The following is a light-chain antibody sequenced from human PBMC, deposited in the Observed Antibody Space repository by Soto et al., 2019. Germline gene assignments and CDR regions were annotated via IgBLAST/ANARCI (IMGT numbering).Light chain of an antibody. CDR2: DVS. Sequence: QSALTQPASVSGSPGQSITISCTGTSSDVCGYNYVSWYQQHPGKAPKLMIYDVSNRPSGVSNRFSGSKSGNTASLTISGLQAEDEADYYCSSYTSSSTLGHVVFGGGTKLTVL. J-gene: IGLJ2*01. CDR3: SSYTSSSTLGHVV. CDR1: SSDVCGYNY. V-gene: IGLV2-14*01.